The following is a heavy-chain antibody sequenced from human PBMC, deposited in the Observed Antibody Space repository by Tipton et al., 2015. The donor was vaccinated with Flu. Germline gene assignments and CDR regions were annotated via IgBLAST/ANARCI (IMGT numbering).Heavy chain of an antibody. D-gene: IGHD3-10*01. Sequence: SLRLSCTASGFTFGDYSMGWFRLAPGKGLECLGFIRTSGTTEIAASVKGRFTISRDDSKSIAYLQMNSLKAEDTAVYYCSREANVFRGLVLRDDAFDVWGQGTMVTVSS. CDR3: SREANVFRGLVLRDDAFDV. CDR2: IRTSGTT. J-gene: IGHJ3*01. V-gene: IGHV3-49*03. CDR1: GFTFGDYS.